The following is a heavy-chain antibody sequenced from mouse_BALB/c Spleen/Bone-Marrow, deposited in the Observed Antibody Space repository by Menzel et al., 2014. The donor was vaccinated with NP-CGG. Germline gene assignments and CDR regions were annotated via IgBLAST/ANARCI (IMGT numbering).Heavy chain of an antibody. CDR1: GDSITSGY. Sequence: EVKLQESGPSLVKPSQTLYTTCSVTGDSITSGYWNWIWKFPGNKLEYMGYISYSGSTYYSPSLKSRISITCDTSKNQYYLQLNSVTAEDTATYYCATYDGYYFDYWGQGPTLTISS. CDR3: ATYDGYYFDY. V-gene: IGHV3-8*02. D-gene: IGHD2-3*01. J-gene: IGHJ2*01. CDR2: ISYSGST.